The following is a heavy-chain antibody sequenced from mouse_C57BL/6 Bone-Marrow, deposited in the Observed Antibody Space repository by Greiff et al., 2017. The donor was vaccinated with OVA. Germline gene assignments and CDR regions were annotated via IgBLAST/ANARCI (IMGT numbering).Heavy chain of an antibody. Sequence: QVQLQQPGPELVKPGASVSFSCRASGYPFPSSWWPWVRRSPGQGLEWIGKSHPNSGSTNYNEKCKGKATLTVDKSSSTAYMQLSSLTSEDSAVYYCARRRWDWFAYWGQGTLVTVSA. J-gene: IGHJ3*01. D-gene: IGHD1-1*02. CDR2: SHPNSGST. V-gene: IGHV1-64*01. CDR1: GYPFPSSW. CDR3: ARRRWDWFAY.